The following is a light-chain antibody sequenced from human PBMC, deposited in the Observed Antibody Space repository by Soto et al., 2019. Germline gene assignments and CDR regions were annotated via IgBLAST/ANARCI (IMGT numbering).Light chain of an antibody. CDR1: QSVGSY. CDR2: GAS. J-gene: IGKJ5*01. V-gene: IGKV3-20*01. CDR3: QQYGSSPIT. Sequence: IVLTQSPATLSLSPGERATLSCRASQSVGSYLAWYQQKPGQAPRLLIYGASSRATGIPDRFSGSGSGTDFTLTISRLEPEDFAVYYCQQYGSSPITFGQGTRLENK.